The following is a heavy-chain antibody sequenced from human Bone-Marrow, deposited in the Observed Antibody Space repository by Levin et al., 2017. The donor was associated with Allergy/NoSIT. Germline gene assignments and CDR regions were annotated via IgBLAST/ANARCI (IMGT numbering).Heavy chain of an antibody. CDR1: GYTFTDYY. J-gene: IGHJ3*01. CDR2: VDPDDGDT. CDR3: TTDLGGYSVTQRTAVDPFDV. V-gene: IGHV1-69-2*01. D-gene: IGHD3-10*01. Sequence: GASVKVSCKVSGYTFTDYYLHWVQQAPGKGLQWVGLVDPDDGDTIYAEKFQGRVIIAADTSSDTSYMELSNLRSEDTGVYYCTTDLGGYSVTQRTAVDPFDVWGQGTVVTVSS.